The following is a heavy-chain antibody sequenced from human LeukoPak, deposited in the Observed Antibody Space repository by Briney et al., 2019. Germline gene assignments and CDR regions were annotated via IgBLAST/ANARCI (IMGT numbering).Heavy chain of an antibody. Sequence: GGSLRLSCAASGFTFSSYWMHWVRQAPGKGLVWVSRINSDGSSTSYADSVKGRFTISRDNAKNTLYLQMNSLRAEDTALYYCARAIGVTCISTSCYSFDYWGQGTLVTVSS. V-gene: IGHV3-74*01. CDR2: INSDGSST. D-gene: IGHD2-2*02. J-gene: IGHJ4*02. CDR3: ARAIGVTCISTSCYSFDY. CDR1: GFTFSSYW.